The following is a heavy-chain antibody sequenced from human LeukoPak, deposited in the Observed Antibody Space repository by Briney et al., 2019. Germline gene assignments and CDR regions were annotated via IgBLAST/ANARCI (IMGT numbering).Heavy chain of an antibody. J-gene: IGHJ6*03. CDR1: GYTFTGYY. CDR2: IIPIFGTA. D-gene: IGHD3-3*01. CDR3: ARDLTGHYDFWSGYSSYYYYMDV. Sequence: ASVKVSCKASGYTFTGYYMHWVRQAPGQGLEWMGGIIPIFGTANYAQKFQGRVTITADESTSTAYMELSSLRSEDTAVYYCARDLTGHYDFWSGYSSYYYYMDVWGKGTTVTVSS. V-gene: IGHV1-69*13.